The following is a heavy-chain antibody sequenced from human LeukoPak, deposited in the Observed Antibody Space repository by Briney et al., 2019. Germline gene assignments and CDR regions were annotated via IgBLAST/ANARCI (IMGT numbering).Heavy chain of an antibody. CDR1: GGSISSGDYY. Sequence: SQTLSLTCTVSGGSISSGDYYWSWIRQSPGKGLEWIGYIYYSGSAYYNPSLKSRVTISVDTSKNQFSLKLSSVTAADTAVYYCARASITMVRGVIINPPRYWGQGTLVTVSS. V-gene: IGHV4-30-4*01. CDR2: IYYSGSA. J-gene: IGHJ4*02. D-gene: IGHD3-10*01. CDR3: ARASITMVRGVIINPPRY.